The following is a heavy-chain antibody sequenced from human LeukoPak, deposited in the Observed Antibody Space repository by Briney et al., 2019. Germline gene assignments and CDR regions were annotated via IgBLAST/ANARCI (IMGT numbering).Heavy chain of an antibody. Sequence: GGSLRLSCAASGFTFSSYGMHWVRQAPGKGLEWVAVIWYDGSNKYYADSVKGRFTISRDNSKNTLYLQMNSLRAEDTAVYHCAKGSSSWPSYNWFDPWGQGTLVTVSS. CDR3: AKGSSSWPSYNWFDP. J-gene: IGHJ5*02. CDR2: IWYDGSNK. D-gene: IGHD6-13*01. CDR1: GFTFSSYG. V-gene: IGHV3-33*06.